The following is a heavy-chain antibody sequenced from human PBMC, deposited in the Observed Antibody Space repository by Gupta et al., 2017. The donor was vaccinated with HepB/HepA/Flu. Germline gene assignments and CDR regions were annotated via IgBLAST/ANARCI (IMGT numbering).Heavy chain of an antibody. CDR1: GFSLSTSGVG. Sequence: QITLKESGPTLVKPTQTLTLTCTFSGFSLSTSGVGVGWIRQPPGKALEWLALIYWDDDKRYSPSLKSRLTITKDTSKNQVVLTMTNMDPVDTATYYCAHIWQELFYGSGSYLWVSTLFDYWGQGTLVTVSS. CDR2: IYWDDDK. J-gene: IGHJ4*02. D-gene: IGHD3-10*01. V-gene: IGHV2-5*02. CDR3: AHIWQELFYGSGSYLWVSTLFDY.